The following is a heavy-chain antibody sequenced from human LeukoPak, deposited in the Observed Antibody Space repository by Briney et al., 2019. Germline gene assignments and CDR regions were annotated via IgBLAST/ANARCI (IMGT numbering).Heavy chain of an antibody. J-gene: IGHJ4*02. CDR3: AKDSYTSPDY. V-gene: IGHV3-30*02. Sequence: GGSLRLSCAASGFTFSSYGMHWVRQAPGKGLEWVAFIRFDGSNKYYADSVKGRFTISIGNSKNTLYLQMNSLRAEDTAVYYCAKDSYTSPDYWGQGTLVTVSS. CDR2: IRFDGSNK. CDR1: GFTFSSYG. D-gene: IGHD2-2*02.